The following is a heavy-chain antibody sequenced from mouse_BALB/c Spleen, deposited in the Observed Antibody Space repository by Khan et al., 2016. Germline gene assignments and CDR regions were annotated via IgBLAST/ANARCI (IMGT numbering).Heavy chain of an antibody. V-gene: IGHV4-1*02. J-gene: IGHJ3*01. CDR1: GFDFSRYW. CDR3: ARAGYYGYLAY. D-gene: IGHD1-1*01. Sequence: EVKLFESGGGLVHPGGSLKLSCAASGFDFSRYWMSWVRQAPGKGLEWIGEINPDSYTINYTPSLKDKFIISRDNAKNMLYLQMSKVRSEDTALYYCARAGYYGYLAYWGQGTLVTVSA. CDR2: INPDSYTI.